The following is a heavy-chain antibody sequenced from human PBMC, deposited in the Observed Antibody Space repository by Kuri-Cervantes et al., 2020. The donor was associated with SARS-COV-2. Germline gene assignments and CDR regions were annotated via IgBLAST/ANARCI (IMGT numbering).Heavy chain of an antibody. CDR1: GFTFSSYE. CDR2: ISSSGSTI. V-gene: IGHV3-48*03. D-gene: IGHD3-10*01. CDR3: ARGEIMVRGVPSDY. Sequence: GGSLRLSCAASGFTFSSYEMNWVRQAPGKGLEWVSYISSSGSTIYYADSVKGRFTISRDNAKNSLYLQMNSLRAEDTAVYYCARGEIMVRGVPSDYWGQGTLVTVSS. J-gene: IGHJ4*02.